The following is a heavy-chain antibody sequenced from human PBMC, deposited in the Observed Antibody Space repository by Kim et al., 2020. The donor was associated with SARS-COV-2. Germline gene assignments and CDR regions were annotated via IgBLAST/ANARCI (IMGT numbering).Heavy chain of an antibody. CDR3: VRGGAYFDY. Sequence: SETLSLTCTVSGDSITSYYWSWVRQPPGKGLEYIGYVHHTGKTNYNPSLESRVTIAIDTSQNQLSLKVTSVTAADAAMYYCVRGGAYFDYWGQGVLVTVS. CDR1: GDSITSYY. V-gene: IGHV4-59*01. CDR2: VHHTGKT. J-gene: IGHJ4*02. D-gene: IGHD1-26*01.